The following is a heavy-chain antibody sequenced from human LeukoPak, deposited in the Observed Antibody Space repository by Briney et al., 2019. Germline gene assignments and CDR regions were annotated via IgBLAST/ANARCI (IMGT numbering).Heavy chain of an antibody. CDR2: IYYSGST. Sequence: SETLSLTCTVSGGSIRSSTDYWGWIRQPPGKELEWIGSIYYSGSTYYNPSLKSRVTISVDTSKNQFSVKLSSVTAADAAVYYCARSIRGYSSGWYYFDYWGQGTLITVSS. CDR3: ARSIRGYSSGWYYFDY. CDR1: GGSIRSSTDY. J-gene: IGHJ4*02. V-gene: IGHV4-39*07. D-gene: IGHD6-19*01.